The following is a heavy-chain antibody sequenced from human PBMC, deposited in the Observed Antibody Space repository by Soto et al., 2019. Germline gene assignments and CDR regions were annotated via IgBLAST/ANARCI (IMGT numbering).Heavy chain of an antibody. J-gene: IGHJ3*02. CDR1: GYTFTSYA. Sequence: ASVKVSCKASGYTFTSYAMHWVRQAPGQRLELMGWINAGNGNTKYSQKFQGRVTITRDTSASTAYMELSSLRSEDTAVYYCARDRKVSSSWLDAFDIWGQGTMVTVSS. D-gene: IGHD6-13*01. CDR2: INAGNGNT. V-gene: IGHV1-3*01. CDR3: ARDRKVSSSWLDAFDI.